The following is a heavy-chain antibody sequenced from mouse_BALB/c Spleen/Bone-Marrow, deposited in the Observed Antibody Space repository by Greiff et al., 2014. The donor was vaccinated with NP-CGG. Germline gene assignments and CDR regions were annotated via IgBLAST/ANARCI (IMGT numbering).Heavy chain of an antibody. CDR2: INPNNGGT. J-gene: IGHJ2*01. V-gene: IGHV1S81*02. D-gene: IGHD4-1*01. CDR3: TRGRTWDFDY. CDR1: GYTFTTYY. Sequence: VQLQQSGAELVKPGTSVKLSCKASGYTFTTYYMYWVKQRPGQGLEWIGEINPNNGGTNFKEKFKSKATLTVDKSSSTAYMQRSSLTAEDSAVCYCTRGRTWDFDYWGQGTTLTVSS.